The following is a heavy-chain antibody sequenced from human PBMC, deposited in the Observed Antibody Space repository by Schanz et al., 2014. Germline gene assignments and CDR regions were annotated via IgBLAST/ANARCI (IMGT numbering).Heavy chain of an antibody. CDR1: GFTFSDYC. J-gene: IGHJ4*02. CDR2: ISRSSSTI. V-gene: IGHV3-11*04. CDR3: VKGGTNTLDS. Sequence: QVQLVEAGGGLVKPGGSLRLSCAASGFTFSDYCMVWIRQAPGKGLEWVSYISRSSSTIYYTDSVKGRFTISRDNAKNSVFLQMNGLRDEDTAVYYCVKGGTNTLDSWGQGTLVTVSS.